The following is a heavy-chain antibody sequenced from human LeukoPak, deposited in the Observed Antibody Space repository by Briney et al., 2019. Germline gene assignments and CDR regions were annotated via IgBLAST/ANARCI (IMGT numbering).Heavy chain of an antibody. D-gene: IGHD3-22*01. V-gene: IGHV5-51*01. CDR2: IYPGDSET. CDR3: ARVSLVVTPYYFDY. Sequence: GESLKISCKGSGYRFTNYWIGWVRQMPGKGLEWMGIIYPGDSETRYSPSFQGQVTISADKSISTAYLQWSSLKASDTAMYYCARVSLVVTPYYFDYWGQGTLVTVSS. CDR1: GYRFTNYW. J-gene: IGHJ4*02.